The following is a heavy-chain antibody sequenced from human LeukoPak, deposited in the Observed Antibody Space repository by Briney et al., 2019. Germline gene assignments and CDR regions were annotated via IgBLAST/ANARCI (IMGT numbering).Heavy chain of an antibody. D-gene: IGHD3-10*01. CDR2: IYHTGST. CDR1: GYSISRGYY. Sequence: PSETLSLTCGVSGYSISRGYYWAWIRQPPGKGLEWIGTIYHTGSTYYTPSLGSGVTISVDTSKNEFSLNLNSVTAADTAVYYCARAGWIITSGIDYWGQGALVTVSS. J-gene: IGHJ4*02. V-gene: IGHV4-38-2*01. CDR3: ARAGWIITSGIDY.